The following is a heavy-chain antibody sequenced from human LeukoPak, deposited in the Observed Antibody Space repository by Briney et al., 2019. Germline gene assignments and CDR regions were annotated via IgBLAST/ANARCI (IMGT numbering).Heavy chain of an antibody. CDR3: ARRVSSGWYGDYGMDV. D-gene: IGHD6-19*01. CDR2: IYPGDSDT. Sequence: RGESLKISCKGSGYSFTSYWIGWVRQMPGKGLEWMGIIYPGDSDTRYSPSFQGQVTISADKSISTAYLQWSSLKASDTAMYYCARRVSSGWYGDYGMDVWGQGTTVTVSS. V-gene: IGHV5-51*01. CDR1: GYSFTSYW. J-gene: IGHJ6*02.